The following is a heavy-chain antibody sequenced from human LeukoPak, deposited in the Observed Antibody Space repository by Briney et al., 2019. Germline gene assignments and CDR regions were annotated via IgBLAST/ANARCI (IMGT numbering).Heavy chain of an antibody. CDR3: ARDGDSSSWYFS. D-gene: IGHD6-13*01. V-gene: IGHV1-69*05. CDR1: GGTFSSYA. J-gene: IGHJ4*02. CDR2: IIPIFGTA. Sequence: SVEVSCKASGGTFSSYAISWVRQAPGQGLEWMGRIIPIFGTANYAQKFQGRVTITTDESTSTAYMELSSLRSEDTAVYYCARDGDSSSWYFSWGQGTLVTVSS.